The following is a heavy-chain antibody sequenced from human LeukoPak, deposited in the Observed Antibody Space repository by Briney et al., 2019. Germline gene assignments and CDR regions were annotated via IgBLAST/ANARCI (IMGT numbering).Heavy chain of an antibody. CDR1: GFTFSSYA. CDR2: ISGSGGST. CDR3: AKPFSGWSGFDS. V-gene: IGHV3-23*01. J-gene: IGHJ4*02. D-gene: IGHD6-19*01. Sequence: AGGSLRLSCAASGFTFSSYAMSWVRQAPGKGLEWVSTISGSGGSTYYADSVKGRFTISRDNSKNTLYLQMNSLRAEDTAVYYCAKPFSGWSGFDSWGQGTLVTVST.